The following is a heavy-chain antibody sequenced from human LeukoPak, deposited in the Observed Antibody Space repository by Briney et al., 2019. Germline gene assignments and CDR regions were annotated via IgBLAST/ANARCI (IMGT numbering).Heavy chain of an antibody. J-gene: IGHJ6*02. CDR1: GFAFSNSW. D-gene: IGHD1-1*01. Sequence: GGSLRLSCAASGFAFSNSWMSWVRQAPGKGLEWVANINHEGGDIHYVDSVKGRFTISRDNAKVSLYLQMNSLRAEDTAVYYCATYINWVAGDVWGQGTTVTVSS. CDR2: INHEGGDI. V-gene: IGHV3-7*01. CDR3: ATYINWVAGDV.